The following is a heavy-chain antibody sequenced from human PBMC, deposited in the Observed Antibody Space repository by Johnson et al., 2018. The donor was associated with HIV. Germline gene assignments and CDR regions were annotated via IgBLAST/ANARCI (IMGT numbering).Heavy chain of an antibody. CDR3: ANEERATMLVQTNDAFDI. CDR2: ILYDGSDK. Sequence: QVQLVESGGGVVQPGRSLRLSCAASGFTFSSYAMHWVRLAPGKGLEWVAVILYDGSDKYYADSVQGRFTISRDNSKNTLYLQMNTLGAEDTAVYYCANEERATMLVQTNDAFDIGGQGTMVTVSS. CDR1: GFTFSSYA. D-gene: IGHD3-22*01. J-gene: IGHJ3*02. V-gene: IGHV3-30*04.